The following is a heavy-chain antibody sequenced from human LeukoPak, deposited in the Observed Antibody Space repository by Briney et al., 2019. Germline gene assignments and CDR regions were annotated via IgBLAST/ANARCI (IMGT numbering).Heavy chain of an antibody. CDR1: GFTFSTYG. J-gene: IGHJ4*02. CDR3: AKDLYSSSSSFDY. Sequence: GGSLRLSCAASGFTFSTYGMHWVRQAPGKGLEWVSFISYDGSNKYYAGSVKGRFTISRDNSKNTLYLQMNSLRAEDTAVYYCAKDLYSSSSSFDYWGQGTLVTVSS. D-gene: IGHD6-6*01. CDR2: ISYDGSNK. V-gene: IGHV3-30*18.